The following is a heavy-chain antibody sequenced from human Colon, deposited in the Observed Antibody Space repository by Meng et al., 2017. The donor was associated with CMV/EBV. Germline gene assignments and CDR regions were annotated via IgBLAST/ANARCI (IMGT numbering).Heavy chain of an antibody. CDR1: GFTFSRNA. CDR2: ITDTGVST. CDR3: ARGMVAAGRGWFDS. J-gene: IGHJ5*01. Sequence: GGSLRLSCTGSGFTFSRNAMSWVRPAHGGRLEWDSTITDTGVSTYSAESVKGRFTISRDHSKNTLYLHMNSLGAEDTAVYYCARGMVAAGRGWFDSWGQGTLVTVSS. D-gene: IGHD6-13*01. V-gene: IGHV3-23*01.